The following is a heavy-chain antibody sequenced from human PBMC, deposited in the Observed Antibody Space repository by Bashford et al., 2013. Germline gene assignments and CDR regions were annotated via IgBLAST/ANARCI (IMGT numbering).Heavy chain of an antibody. Sequence: YTSWIRQPPGKGLEWIGSIYYSGNTYYNPSLQSRVTISVDTSKNQFSLRLSSVTAADTAVYYCARGEXIDYWGQGNPGHRLL. CDR3: ARGEXIDY. J-gene: IGHJ4*02. CDR2: IYYSGNT. D-gene: IGHD3-10*01. CDR1: Y. V-gene: IGHV4-39*01.